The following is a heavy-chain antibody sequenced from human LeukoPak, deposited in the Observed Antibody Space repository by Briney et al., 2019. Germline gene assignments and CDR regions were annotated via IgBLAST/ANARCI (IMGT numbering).Heavy chain of an antibody. CDR2: ISSSGSTI. CDR3: AKNGEFTAYYMDV. Sequence: GGSLRLSCAASGFTFSDYYMSWIRQAPGKGLEWVSYISSSGSTIYYADSVKGRFTISRDNAKNSLYLQMNSLRAEDTALYYCAKNGEFTAYYMDVWGKGTTVTVSS. D-gene: IGHD4-17*01. V-gene: IGHV3-11*01. J-gene: IGHJ6*03. CDR1: GFTFSDYY.